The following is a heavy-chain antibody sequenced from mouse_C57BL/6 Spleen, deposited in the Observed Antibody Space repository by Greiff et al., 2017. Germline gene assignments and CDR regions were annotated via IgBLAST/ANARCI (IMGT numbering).Heavy chain of an antibody. CDR3: AREGDWALDY. D-gene: IGHD4-1*01. V-gene: IGHV1-26*01. CDR1: GYTFTDYY. CDR2: INPNHGGT. Sequence: EVQLQQSGPELVKPGASVKISCKASGYTFTDYYMNWVKQSHGKSLEWIGDINPNHGGTSYNQKFKGKATLTVDKSSSTAYMELRSLTSEDSAVYYCAREGDWALDYWGQGTTLTVSS. J-gene: IGHJ2*01.